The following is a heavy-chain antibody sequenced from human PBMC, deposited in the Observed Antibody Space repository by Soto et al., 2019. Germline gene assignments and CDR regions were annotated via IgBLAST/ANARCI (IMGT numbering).Heavy chain of an antibody. Sequence: GASVKVSCKASGCTFSSYTISWVRQAPGQGLEWMGRIIPILGIANYAQKFQGRVTITADKSTSTAYMELSSLRSEDTAVYYCARDESDIVVVTATPGGWFDPWGQGTLVTVSS. V-gene: IGHV1-69*04. D-gene: IGHD2-21*02. J-gene: IGHJ5*02. CDR1: GCTFSSYT. CDR3: ARDESDIVVVTATPGGWFDP. CDR2: IIPILGIA.